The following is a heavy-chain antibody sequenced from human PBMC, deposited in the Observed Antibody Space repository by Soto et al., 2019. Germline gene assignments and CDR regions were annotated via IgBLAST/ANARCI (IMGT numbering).Heavy chain of an antibody. V-gene: IGHV1-69*01. Sequence: QVQLVQSGAEVKKPGSSVKVSCKASGGTFSSYAISWVRQAPGQGLEWMGGIIPIFGTANYAQKFQGRVTITAYESTGTAYMELSSLRSEDTAVYYCASGRDYSNYVVAPHYGMDVWGQGTTVTVSS. J-gene: IGHJ6*02. CDR2: IIPIFGTA. CDR3: ASGRDYSNYVVAPHYGMDV. D-gene: IGHD4-4*01. CDR1: GGTFSSYA.